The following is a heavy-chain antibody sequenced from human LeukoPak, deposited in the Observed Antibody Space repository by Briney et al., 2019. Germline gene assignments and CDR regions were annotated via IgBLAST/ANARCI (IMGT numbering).Heavy chain of an antibody. CDR2: ISGGGTTT. V-gene: IGHV3-23*01. CDR1: GFTFNTYA. Sequence: GGSLRLSCVASGFTFNTYAMGWVRQAPGRGLEWVSLISGGGTTTNYADSVKGRFTISRDKSKNTLYLQMNSLRAEDTAVYYCAKDRGSNWGTFDYWGQGTLVTVSS. J-gene: IGHJ4*02. CDR3: AKDRGSNWGTFDY. D-gene: IGHD5-24*01.